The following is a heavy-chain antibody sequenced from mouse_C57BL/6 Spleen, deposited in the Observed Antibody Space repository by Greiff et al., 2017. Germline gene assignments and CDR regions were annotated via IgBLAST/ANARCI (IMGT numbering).Heavy chain of an antibody. D-gene: IGHD2-5*01. V-gene: IGHV1-81*01. Sequence: VQLQQSGAELARPGASVKLSCKASGYTFTSYWISWVKQRTGQGLEWIGDIYPRSGNTYYNEKFKGKATLTADKSSSTAYMGLSSLASEDSAVYFCARSIVEGYWGQGTTLTVSS. J-gene: IGHJ2*01. CDR1: GYTFTSYW. CDR3: ARSIVEGY. CDR2: IYPRSGNT.